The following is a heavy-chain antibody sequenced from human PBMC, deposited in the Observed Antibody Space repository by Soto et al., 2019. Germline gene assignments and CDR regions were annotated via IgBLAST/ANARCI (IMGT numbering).Heavy chain of an antibody. V-gene: IGHV1-69*08. D-gene: IGHD2-2*01. CDR3: ARDLAITVPAPMGY. CDR2: IIPIVDRA. CDR1: GGTFSTYT. Sequence: QVQLVQSGAEVKKPGSSVRVSCKASGGTFSTYTISWVRQAPGQGLEWMGRIIPIVDRANYAQKFQGRVTITADKSNSTAYMELSSLRSDDTAVYYCARDLAITVPAPMGYWGQGTLVTVSS. J-gene: IGHJ4*02.